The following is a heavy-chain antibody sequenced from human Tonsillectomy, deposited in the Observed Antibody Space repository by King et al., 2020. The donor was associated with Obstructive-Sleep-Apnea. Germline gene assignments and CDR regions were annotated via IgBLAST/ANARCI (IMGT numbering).Heavy chain of an antibody. Sequence: VQLVESGGGLVQPGGSLRLSCAGSGFTFSIYGMNWVRQVPGKGLEWVSGISGSGGRTYYADSVKGRFTISRDYSKNMLYLQMNSLRAEDTAVYYCAQGGSGNYLYYFDYWGRGTLVTVSS. CDR3: AQGGSGNYLYYFDY. CDR2: ISGSGGRT. V-gene: IGHV3-23*04. D-gene: IGHD1-26*01. J-gene: IGHJ4*02. CDR1: GFTFSIYG.